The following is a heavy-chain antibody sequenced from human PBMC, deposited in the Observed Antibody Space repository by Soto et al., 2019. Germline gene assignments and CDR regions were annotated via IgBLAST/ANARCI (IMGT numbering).Heavy chain of an antibody. CDR3: ESDIRQWLVDY. J-gene: IGHJ4*02. CDR1: GFTFSSYA. CDR2: ISYDGSNK. D-gene: IGHD6-19*01. V-gene: IGHV3-30-3*01. Sequence: QVQLVESGGGVVQPGRSLRLSCAASGFTFSSYAMHWVRQAPGKGLEWVAVISYDGSNKYYADSVKGRFTISRDNSKNTLYLQMNSLRAEDTAVYYCESDIRQWLVDYWGQGTLVTVSS.